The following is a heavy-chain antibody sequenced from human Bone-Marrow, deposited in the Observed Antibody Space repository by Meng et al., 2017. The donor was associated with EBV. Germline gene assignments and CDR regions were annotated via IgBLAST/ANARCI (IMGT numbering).Heavy chain of an antibody. V-gene: IGHV1-2*06. CDR3: ARARYCGGDCYGYFDY. CDR1: GYTFTGYY. J-gene: IGHJ4*02. D-gene: IGHD2-21*02. CDR2: INPNSGGT. Sequence: QGQLVQFGAEVKKPGASVKVSCKASGYTFTGYYMHWVRQAPGQGLEWMGRINPNSGGTNYAQKFQGRVTMTRDTSISTAYMELSRLRSDDTAVYYCARARYCGGDCYGYFDYWGQGTLVTVSS.